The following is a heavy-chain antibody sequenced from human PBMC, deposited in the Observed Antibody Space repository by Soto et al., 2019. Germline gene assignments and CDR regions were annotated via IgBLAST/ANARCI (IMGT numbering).Heavy chain of an antibody. V-gene: IGHV1-69*13. CDR1: GATFSSFA. D-gene: IGHD3-3*01. J-gene: IGHJ4*02. CDR3: ASPLKWSGYYIAFDY. Sequence: ASVKVSCKASGATFSSFAFSCVRQAPGQGLEWMGVIIPIFDTINYAQKFQGRVTITADESTGTAYMELSSLTSEDTAVYYCASPLKWSGYYIAFDYWGQGTLVTVSS. CDR2: IIPIFDTI.